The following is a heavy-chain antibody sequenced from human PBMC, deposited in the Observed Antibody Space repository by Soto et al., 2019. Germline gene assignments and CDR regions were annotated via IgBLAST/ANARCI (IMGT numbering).Heavy chain of an antibody. V-gene: IGHV3-23*01. CDR1: GFTFSSYA. J-gene: IGHJ6*02. Sequence: GGSLRLSCAASGFTFSSYAMSWVRQAPGKGLEWVSAISGSGGSTYYADSVKGRFTISRDNSKKTLYLQMNSLRAEDTAVYYCAKFGLGVAGTNYYYYGMDVWGQGTTVTVSS. D-gene: IGHD6-19*01. CDR3: AKFGLGVAGTNYYYYGMDV. CDR2: ISGSGGST.